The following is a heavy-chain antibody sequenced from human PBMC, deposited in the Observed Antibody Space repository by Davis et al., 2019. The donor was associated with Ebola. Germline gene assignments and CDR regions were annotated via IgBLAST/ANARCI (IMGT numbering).Heavy chain of an antibody. D-gene: IGHD1-26*01. CDR3: AKAKFSGSALIGH. J-gene: IGHJ4*02. CDR2: INGDRGRI. Sequence: PGGSLRLSCATSGFTFGDYTMHWVRQAPGKGLEWVSVINGDRGRIDYADSVKGRFTISGDNSKNSLYLQMNSLTTEDTALYYCAKAKFSGSALIGHWGQGTLVTVSS. V-gene: IGHV3-43*02. CDR1: GFTFGDYT.